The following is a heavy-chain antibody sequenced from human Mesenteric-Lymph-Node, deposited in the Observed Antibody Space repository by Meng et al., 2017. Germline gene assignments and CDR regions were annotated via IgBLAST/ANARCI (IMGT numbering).Heavy chain of an antibody. CDR1: GLTFSSYA. CDR2: ISGSGGGT. J-gene: IGHJ5*02. Sequence: EVLVWGFGGGLVQPGGALRLFCAASGLTFSSYAMSWVRQAPGKGLEWVSSISGSGGGTYYADSVKGRFTISRDSSENTLYLQMNSLRAEDTAVYYCAKVVGATGDWFDPWGQGTLVTVSS. CDR3: AKVVGATGDWFDP. D-gene: IGHD1-26*01. V-gene: IGHV3-23*01.